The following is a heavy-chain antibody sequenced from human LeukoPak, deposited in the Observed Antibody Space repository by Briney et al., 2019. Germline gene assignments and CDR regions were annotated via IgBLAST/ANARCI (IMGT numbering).Heavy chain of an antibody. V-gene: IGHV4-34*01. Sequence: SETLSLTCAVYGGSFSGYYWSWIRQPPGKGLEWMGEINHSGSTNYNPSLKSRVTISVDTSKNQYSLKLSSVTAADTAVYYCARGYKLGMVSYWGQGTLVTVSS. CDR2: INHSGST. CDR3: ARGYKLGMVSY. J-gene: IGHJ4*02. D-gene: IGHD7-27*01. CDR1: GGSFSGYY.